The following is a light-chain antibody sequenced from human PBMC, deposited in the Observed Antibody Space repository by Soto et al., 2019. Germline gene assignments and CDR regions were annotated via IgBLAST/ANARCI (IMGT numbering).Light chain of an antibody. J-gene: IGKJ1*01. CDR2: GAS. V-gene: IGKV3-15*01. Sequence: EIVMTQSPATLSVSPGERATLSSRASQSVNSNLAWYQQKPGQAPRLLIYGASTRATGIPARFSGSGSGTEFTLTISNLQSEDFAVYYCQHYNNWPPWTFGQGTKVEIK. CDR1: QSVNSN. CDR3: QHYNNWPPWT.